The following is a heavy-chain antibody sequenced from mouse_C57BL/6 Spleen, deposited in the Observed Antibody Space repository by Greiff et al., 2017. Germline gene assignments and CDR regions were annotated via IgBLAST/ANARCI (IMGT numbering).Heavy chain of an antibody. V-gene: IGHV5-17*01. D-gene: IGHD1-1*01. CDR3: ARRHYYGSVDY. J-gene: IGHJ2*01. CDR1: GFTFSDYG. Sequence: EVKLVESGGGLVKPGGSLKLSCAASGFTFSDYGMHWVRQAPEKGLEWVAYISSGSSTIYYADTVKGRFTISRDNAKNTLFLQKTSLRSEDTARYYCARRHYYGSVDYWGQGTTLTVSS. CDR2: ISSGSSTI.